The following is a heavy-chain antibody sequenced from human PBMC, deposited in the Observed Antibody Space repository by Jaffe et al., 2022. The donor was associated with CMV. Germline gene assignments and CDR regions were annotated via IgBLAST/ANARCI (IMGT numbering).Heavy chain of an antibody. CDR3: ARDRGDSSGYYYYWYFDL. CDR1: GGTFSSYA. D-gene: IGHD3-22*01. Sequence: QVQLVQSGAEVKKPGSSVKVSCKASGGTFSSYAISWVRQAPGQGLEWMGRIIPILGIANYAQKFQGRVTITADKSTSTAYMELSSLRSEDTAVYYCARDRGDSSGYYYYWYFDLWGRGTLVTVSS. V-gene: IGHV1-69*09. CDR2: IIPILGIA. J-gene: IGHJ2*01.